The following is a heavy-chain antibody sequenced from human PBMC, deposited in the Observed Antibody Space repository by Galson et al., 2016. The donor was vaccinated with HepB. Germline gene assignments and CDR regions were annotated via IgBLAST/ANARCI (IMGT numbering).Heavy chain of an antibody. V-gene: IGHV6-1*01. CDR3: VRGDWTYVEGWFDS. D-gene: IGHD3/OR15-3a*01. CDR1: GDSVSNSNTA. Sequence: CAISGDSVSNSNTAWSWVRQSPSRGLEWLGRTYYDFKWYSEYAVSVAGRITITSDTSKNQFSLHLKSVTPEDTAVYYCVRGDWTYVEGWFDSWGQGTLVTVSS. J-gene: IGHJ5*01. CDR2: TYYDFKWYS.